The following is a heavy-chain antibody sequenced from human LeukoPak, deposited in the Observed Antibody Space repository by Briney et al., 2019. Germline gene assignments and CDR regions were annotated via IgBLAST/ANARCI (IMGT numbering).Heavy chain of an antibody. CDR2: IYTTGST. J-gene: IGHJ5*02. CDR3: ARDDGDWFDP. V-gene: IGHV4-4*07. CDR1: GGSINNYY. Sequence: SETLSLTCTVSGGSINNYYWSWIRQPAGKGLEWIGRIYTTGSTNYNPSLKSRITMSVDTSKNQFSLKLSSVTAADTAVYYCARDDGDWFDPWGQGTLVIVSS.